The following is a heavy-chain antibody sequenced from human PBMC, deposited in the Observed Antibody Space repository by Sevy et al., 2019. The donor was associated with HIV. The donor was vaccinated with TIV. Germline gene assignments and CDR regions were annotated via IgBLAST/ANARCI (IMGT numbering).Heavy chain of an antibody. CDR2: INPNRGGT. CDR3: ARDRDYYDSSVYFFF. CDR1: GYTFTGYY. V-gene: IGHV1-2*02. J-gene: IGHJ4*02. D-gene: IGHD3-22*01. Sequence: ASVKVSCKASGYTFTGYYMHWVRQAPGQGLEWMGWINPNRGGTNYAQKFQGRVTMTRDTSISTAYMELSRLRSDDTAVYYCARDRDYYDSSVYFFFWGQGTLVTVSS.